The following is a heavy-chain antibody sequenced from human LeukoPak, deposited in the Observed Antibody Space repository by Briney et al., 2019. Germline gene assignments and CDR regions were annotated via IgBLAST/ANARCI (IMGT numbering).Heavy chain of an antibody. CDR3: ARSDYGDYVAGEYFQH. CDR1: GYTFTSYG. CDR2: ISAYNGNT. Sequence: GASVKVSCEASGYTFTSYGISWVRQAPGQGLEWMGWISAYNGNTNYAQKLQGRVTMTTDTSTSTAYMELRSLRSDDTAVYYCARSDYGDYVAGEYFQHWGQGTLVTVSS. V-gene: IGHV1-18*01. J-gene: IGHJ1*01. D-gene: IGHD4-17*01.